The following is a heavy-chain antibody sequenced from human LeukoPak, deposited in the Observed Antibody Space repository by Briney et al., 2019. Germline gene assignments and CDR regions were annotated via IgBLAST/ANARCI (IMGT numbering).Heavy chain of an antibody. CDR2: ISGSGGST. J-gene: IGHJ4*02. Sequence: GGSLRLSCAASGFTVSSYAMSWVRQAPGKGLEWVSAISGSGGSTYYADSVKGRFTISRDNSKNTLYLQMNSLRAEDTAVYYCAKMDTAMVMIDYWGQGTLVTVSS. V-gene: IGHV3-23*01. D-gene: IGHD5-18*01. CDR3: AKMDTAMVMIDY. CDR1: GFTVSSYA.